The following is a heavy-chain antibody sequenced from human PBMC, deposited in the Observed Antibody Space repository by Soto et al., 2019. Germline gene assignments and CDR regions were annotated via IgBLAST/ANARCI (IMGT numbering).Heavy chain of an antibody. V-gene: IGHV3-23*01. D-gene: IGHD2-8*01. CDR2: ITGGGGST. CDR1: GFTFSSNA. Sequence: EVQLLESGGGLVQPGGSLRLSCAASGFTFSSNAMSWVRQAPGKGLEWVSGITGGGGSTYYADSVKGRFTSPRDNSKKSLYLQMNSLRAEDRAVYYCAKPCIASQPTTGPFEYWGQGTLVTVSS. CDR3: AKPCIASQPTTGPFEY. J-gene: IGHJ4*02.